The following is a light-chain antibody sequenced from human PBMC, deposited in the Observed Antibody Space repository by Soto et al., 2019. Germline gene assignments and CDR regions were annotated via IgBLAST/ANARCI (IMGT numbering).Light chain of an antibody. CDR1: DIGSKR. Sequence: SYELTQPPSVSVAPEKTARLTCGGDDIGSKRVHWYRQKPGQAPVLVIYYDSDRPSGIPERFFGSNSGNTATLTINRVEAGDEADYYCQVWDITTDHYVFGTRTKLTVL. J-gene: IGLJ1*01. CDR2: YDS. CDR3: QVWDITTDHYV. V-gene: IGLV3-21*04.